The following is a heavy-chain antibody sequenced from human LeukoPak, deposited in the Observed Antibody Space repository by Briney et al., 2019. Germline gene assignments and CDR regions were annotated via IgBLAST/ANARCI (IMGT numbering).Heavy chain of an antibody. Sequence: GGSLRLSCAASGFTFSDYGMHWVRQAPGKGLEWVSFIRYDASNTYYADSVKGRITIFRDTSKNTLYLQLNSLRAKDTAVYYCAKDGNSRVPGEDWGQGTLVTVSS. CDR2: IRYDASNT. CDR1: GFTFSDYG. J-gene: IGHJ4*02. V-gene: IGHV3-30*02. CDR3: AKDGNSRVPGED. D-gene: IGHD4-23*01.